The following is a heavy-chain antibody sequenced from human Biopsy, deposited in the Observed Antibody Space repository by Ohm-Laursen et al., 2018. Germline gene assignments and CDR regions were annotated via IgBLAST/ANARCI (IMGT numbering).Heavy chain of an antibody. CDR3: ARHAPSYSGSYWRYFDL. D-gene: IGHD1-26*01. CDR1: GVSISSYY. V-gene: IGHV4-59*08. J-gene: IGHJ2*01. CDR2: IYYTGST. Sequence: GTLSLTCTVSGVSISSYYWSWIRQPPGKGLEWIGYIYYTGSTNYNPSLKSRVTISVDTSMNHFSLRLPSVTAADTAVYYCARHAPSYSGSYWRYFDLWGRGTLVTVSS.